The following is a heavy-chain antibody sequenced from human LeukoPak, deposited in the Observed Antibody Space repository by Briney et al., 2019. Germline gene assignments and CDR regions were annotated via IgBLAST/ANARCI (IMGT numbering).Heavy chain of an antibody. CDR3: ARGRTMVRGRNWFDP. CDR1: GDSISSSTYY. J-gene: IGHJ5*02. V-gene: IGHV4-39*07. D-gene: IGHD3-10*01. Sequence: SETLSLTCSVSGDSISSSTYYWSWIRQPPGKGLEWIGEINHSGSTNYNPSLKSRVTISVDTSKNQFSLKLSSVTAADTAVYYCARGRTMVRGRNWFDPWGQGTLVTVSS. CDR2: INHSGST.